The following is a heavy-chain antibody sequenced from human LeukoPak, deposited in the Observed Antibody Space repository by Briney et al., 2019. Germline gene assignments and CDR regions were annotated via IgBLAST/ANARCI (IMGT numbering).Heavy chain of an antibody. Sequence: SETLSLTCAVYGGSFGGYYWSWIRQPPGKGLEWIGYINHSGSTNYNPSLKSRVTISVDTSKNQFSLKLSSVTAADTAVYYCARFYGYSYGYYYYYYGMDVWGQGTTVTVSS. D-gene: IGHD5-18*01. CDR2: INHSGST. CDR1: GGSFGGYY. V-gene: IGHV4-34*01. J-gene: IGHJ6*02. CDR3: ARFYGYSYGYYYYYYGMDV.